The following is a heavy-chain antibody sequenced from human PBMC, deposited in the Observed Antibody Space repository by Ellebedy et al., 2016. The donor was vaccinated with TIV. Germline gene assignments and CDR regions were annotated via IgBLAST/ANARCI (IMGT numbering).Heavy chain of an antibody. CDR2: IRQDGGRT. J-gene: IGHJ4*02. D-gene: IGHD4-23*01. V-gene: IGHV3-7*01. CDR3: ARALVRWDYCGY. CDR1: GFTFSRYW. Sequence: GGSLRLSCAASGFTFSRYWLSWVRQAPGKRLEWVANIRQDGGRTGYVGSVEGRFTISRDNSKNTLYLQMNSLRAEDTAVYYCARALVRWDYCGYWGQGTLVTVSS.